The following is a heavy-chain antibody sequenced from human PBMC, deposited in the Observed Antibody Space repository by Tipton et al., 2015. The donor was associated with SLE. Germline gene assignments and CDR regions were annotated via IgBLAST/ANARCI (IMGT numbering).Heavy chain of an antibody. D-gene: IGHD2/OR15-2a*01. Sequence: QSGPEVKKPGASVKVSCKASGFTFTNYFMHWVRQAPGQGLEWIGVINPSGHNTNYAQKFQGRVTMTRDTSTSTLYMELSSLRSEDTAVYCCARGNSAEESWWWFDPWGQGPLVTVSS. CDR3: ARGNSAEESWWWFDP. CDR2: INPSGHNT. CDR1: GFTFTNYF. J-gene: IGHJ5*02. V-gene: IGHV1-46*01.